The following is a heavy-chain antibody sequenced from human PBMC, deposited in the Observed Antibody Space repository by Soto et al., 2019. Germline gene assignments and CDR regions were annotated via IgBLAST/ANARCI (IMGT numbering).Heavy chain of an antibody. Sequence: QVQLVQSGAEVKKPGSSVKVSCKASGGTFSSYTISWVRQAPGQGLEWMGRIIPILGIANYAQKFQCRVTITADKSTSTAYMELSSLRSEDTAVYYCARSITIFGNWFDPWGQGTLVTVSS. CDR1: GGTFSSYT. CDR2: IIPILGIA. V-gene: IGHV1-69*02. D-gene: IGHD3-3*01. J-gene: IGHJ5*02. CDR3: ARSITIFGNWFDP.